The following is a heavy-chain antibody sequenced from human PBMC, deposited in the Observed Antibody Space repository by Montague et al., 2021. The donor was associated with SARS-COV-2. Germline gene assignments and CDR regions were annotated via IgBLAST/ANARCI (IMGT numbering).Heavy chain of an antibody. CDR1: GYSISSGYY. CDR2: IYHSGGT. Sequence: SETLSLTCSVSGYSISSGYYWGWIRQPPGKGLEWIGDIYHSGGTYYNPSLKSRVTVSVDTSKNQFSLKLSSVTAADTAVYYCARMSYGSGGYAHWGQGTLVTVSS. J-gene: IGHJ4*02. D-gene: IGHD3-10*01. CDR3: ARMSYGSGGYAH. V-gene: IGHV4-38-2*01.